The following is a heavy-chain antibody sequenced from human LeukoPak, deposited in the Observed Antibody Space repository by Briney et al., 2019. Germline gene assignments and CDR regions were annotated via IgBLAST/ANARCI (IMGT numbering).Heavy chain of an antibody. CDR2: VSPNTGNT. V-gene: IGHV1-8*02. Sequence: ASVKVSCKASGYTFTSYGISWVRQAPGQGLEWMGWVSPNTGNTGYAQKFQGRVTMTSNTAVSTSYMELSSLRAGDTAVYYCARGLGEDTSYWGQGTLVTVSS. J-gene: IGHJ4*02. CDR1: GYTFTSYG. D-gene: IGHD3-9*01. CDR3: ARGLGEDTSY.